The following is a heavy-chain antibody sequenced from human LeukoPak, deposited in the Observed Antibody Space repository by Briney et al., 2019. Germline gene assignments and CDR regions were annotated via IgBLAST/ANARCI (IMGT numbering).Heavy chain of an antibody. V-gene: IGHV3-21*01. CDR1: GFTFSSYS. D-gene: IGHD1-26*01. CDR2: ISSTSDYI. CDR3: VRDGIVGASYYFDF. Sequence: GGPLRLSCAASGFTFSSYSMNWVRQAPGKGLGWVASISSTSDYIYYADSVKGRFTISRDNAKDSLHLQMDSLRADDTAVYYCVRDGIVGASYYFDFWGQGTLVTVSS. J-gene: IGHJ4*02.